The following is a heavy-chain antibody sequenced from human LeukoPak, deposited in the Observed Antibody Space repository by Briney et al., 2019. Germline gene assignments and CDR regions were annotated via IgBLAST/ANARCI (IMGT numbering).Heavy chain of an antibody. CDR2: ISSNGGST. V-gene: IGHV3-64*01. Sequence: GVPLTLPCAPCGFPFSSYAMHGLRQSPGKGVEYVSAISSNGGSTYYANSVKGRFTISRDNSKNTLYLQMGSLRAEDMAVYYCARSAGVRNELDYWGQGALVTVSS. CDR1: GFPFSSYA. J-gene: IGHJ4*02. D-gene: IGHD1-1*01. CDR3: ARSAGVRNELDY.